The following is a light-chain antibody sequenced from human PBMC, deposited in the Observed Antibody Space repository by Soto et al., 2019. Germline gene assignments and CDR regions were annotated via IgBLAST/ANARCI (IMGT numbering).Light chain of an antibody. CDR2: AAS. CDR1: QSISSY. Sequence: DIQMTQSPSTLSASVGDRVTITCRASQSISSYLSWYQQTPGKAPNLLIYAASSLQSGVPSRFTGSGSGTDFTLTIRSLQPEDFATYYCQQSHSTPRTFGQGTKGDIK. CDR3: QQSHSTPRT. J-gene: IGKJ1*01. V-gene: IGKV1-39*01.